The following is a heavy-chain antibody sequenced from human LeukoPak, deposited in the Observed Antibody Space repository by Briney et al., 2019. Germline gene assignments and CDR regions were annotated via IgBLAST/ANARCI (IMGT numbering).Heavy chain of an antibody. D-gene: IGHD3-22*01. J-gene: IGHJ6*02. CDR2: INWNGGST. CDR3: ARVKGITMMPYGMDV. V-gene: IGHV3-20*01. CDR1: GFTFDDYG. Sequence: PGGSLRLSCAASGFTFDDYGMSWVRQAPGKGLEWVSGINWNGGSTGYADSVKGRFTISRDNAKNSLYLQMNSLRAEDTALYHCARVKGITMMPYGMDVWGQGTTVTVSS.